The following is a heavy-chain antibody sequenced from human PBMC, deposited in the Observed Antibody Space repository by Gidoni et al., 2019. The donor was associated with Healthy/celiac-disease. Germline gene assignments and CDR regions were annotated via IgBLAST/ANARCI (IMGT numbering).Heavy chain of an antibody. D-gene: IGHD4-17*01. Sequence: EVQLLESGGGLVQPGGSLRLSCAASGFTFSSYAMSWVRQAPGKGLEWVSAISGSGGSTYYADSVKGRFTISRDNSKNTLYLQMNSLRAEDTAVYYCAKDLRNRQKDMPDFDYGDYSIELNYFDYWGQGTLVTVSS. CDR1: GFTFSSYA. CDR3: AKDLRNRQKDMPDFDYGDYSIELNYFDY. CDR2: ISGSGGST. J-gene: IGHJ4*02. V-gene: IGHV3-23*01.